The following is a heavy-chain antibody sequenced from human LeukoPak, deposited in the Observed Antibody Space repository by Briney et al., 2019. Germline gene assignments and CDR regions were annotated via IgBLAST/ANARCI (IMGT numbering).Heavy chain of an antibody. CDR3: TRVGFGDLYYFDY. V-gene: IGHV3-49*04. D-gene: IGHD3-10*01. CDR1: GFTFGDCA. Sequence: GGSLRLSCTASGFTFGDCAMSWVRQAPGKGLEWVGFIRSKAYGGTTEYAASVKGRFTISRDDSKSIAYLQMNSLKTEDTAVYYCTRVGFGDLYYFDYWGQGTLVTVSS. CDR2: IRSKAYGGTT. J-gene: IGHJ4*02.